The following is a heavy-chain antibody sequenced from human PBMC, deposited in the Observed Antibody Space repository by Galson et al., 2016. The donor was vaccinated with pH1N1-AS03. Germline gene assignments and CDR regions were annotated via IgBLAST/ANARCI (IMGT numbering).Heavy chain of an antibody. J-gene: IGHJ3*02. Sequence: IGWVRQMPGKGLEWMGFIYPGDSDTRYSPSFQGQVSISADKSISTAFLQWTSLKASDSAMYYCARIRVRDSDSAFDIWGQGTMVT. CDR3: ARIRVRDSDSAFDI. CDR2: IYPGDSDT. D-gene: IGHD3-10*01. V-gene: IGHV5-51*01.